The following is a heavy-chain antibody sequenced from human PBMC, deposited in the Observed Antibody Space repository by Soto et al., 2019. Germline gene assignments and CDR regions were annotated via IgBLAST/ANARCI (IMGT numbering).Heavy chain of an antibody. J-gene: IGHJ5*02. D-gene: IGHD4-17*01. CDR1: GFTVSSNY. CDR2: IYSGGST. CDR3: AREDLGLTTVSPHVS. Sequence: GGSLRLSCAASGFTVSSNYMSWVRQAPGKGLEWVSVIYSGGSTYYADSVKGRFTISRDNSKNTLYLQMNSLRAEDTAVYYCAREDLGLTTVSPHVSWGQGTLVTVSS. V-gene: IGHV3-66*01.